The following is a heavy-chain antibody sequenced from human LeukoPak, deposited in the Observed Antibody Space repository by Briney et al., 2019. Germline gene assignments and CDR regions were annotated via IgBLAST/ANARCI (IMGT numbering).Heavy chain of an antibody. Sequence: PGGSLRLSCAASGLTFRSYGMHWVRQAPGKGLEWVAVIWNDGSNKYYADSVKGRFTISRDNSKNTLYLQMNSLRAEGTAVYYCAKDLGFLEWLFDYWGQGTLVTVSS. CDR1: GLTFRSYG. J-gene: IGHJ4*02. CDR2: IWNDGSNK. CDR3: AKDLGFLEWLFDY. D-gene: IGHD3-3*01. V-gene: IGHV3-30*02.